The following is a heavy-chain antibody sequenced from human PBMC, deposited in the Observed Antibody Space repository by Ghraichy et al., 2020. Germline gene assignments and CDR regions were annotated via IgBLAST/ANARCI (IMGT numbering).Heavy chain of an antibody. D-gene: IGHD2-15*01. V-gene: IGHV3-7*03. J-gene: IGHJ4*02. Sequence: GGSLRLSCAASGFTFSSYWMSWVRQAPGKGLEWVANIKQDGSEKYYVDSVKGRFTISRDNAKNSLYLQMNSLRAEDTAVYYCATGIGAVPFDYWGQGTLVTVSS. CDR2: IKQDGSEK. CDR3: ATGIGAVPFDY. CDR1: GFTFSSYW.